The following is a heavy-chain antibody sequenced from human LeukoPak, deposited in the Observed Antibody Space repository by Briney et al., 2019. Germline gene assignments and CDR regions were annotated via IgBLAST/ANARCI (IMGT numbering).Heavy chain of an antibody. CDR3: ARAGGVELLGFCSGGTCYFSDYAIDT. D-gene: IGHD2-15*01. Sequence: GSSVKVSCKASGGTFSSYAISWVRQAPGQGLEWMGGIIPIFGTTNYAQKFQGRVRITTDESTSTAYMELSSLRSEDTAVYYCARAGGVELLGFCSGGTCYFSDYAIDTWGQGTMVTVSS. CDR1: GGTFSSYA. CDR2: IIPIFGTT. V-gene: IGHV1-69*05. J-gene: IGHJ3*02.